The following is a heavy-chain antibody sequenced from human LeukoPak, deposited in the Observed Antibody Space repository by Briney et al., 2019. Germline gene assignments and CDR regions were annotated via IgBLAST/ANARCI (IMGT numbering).Heavy chain of an antibody. J-gene: IGHJ3*02. CDR1: GYTFANYW. CDR3: ATMEAASDAFDI. V-gene: IGHV5-51*01. D-gene: IGHD2-15*01. Sequence: GESLKISCKGSGYTFANYWIGWVRQMPGKGLEWMGIIYPGDSDTRYSPSFQGQVTISADKSISTAYLRWSSLKASDTAMYYCATMEAASDAFDIWGQGTMVTVSS. CDR2: IYPGDSDT.